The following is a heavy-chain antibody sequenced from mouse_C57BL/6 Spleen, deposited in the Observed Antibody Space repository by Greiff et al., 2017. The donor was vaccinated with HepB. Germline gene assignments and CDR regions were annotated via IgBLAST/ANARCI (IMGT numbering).Heavy chain of an antibody. CDR2: IYPRSGNT. Sequence: QVQLKESGAELARPGASVKLSCKASGYTFTSYGISWVKQRTGQGLEWIGEIYPRSGNTYYNEKFKGKATLTADKSSSTAYMELRSLTSEDSAVYFCAREYYGSSPYFDVWGTGTTVTVSS. J-gene: IGHJ1*03. CDR1: GYTFTSYG. CDR3: AREYYGSSPYFDV. V-gene: IGHV1-81*01. D-gene: IGHD1-1*01.